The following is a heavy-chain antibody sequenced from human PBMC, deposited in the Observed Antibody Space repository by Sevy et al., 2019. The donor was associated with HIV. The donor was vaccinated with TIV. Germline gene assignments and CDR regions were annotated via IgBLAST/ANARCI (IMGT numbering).Heavy chain of an antibody. D-gene: IGHD3-3*01. CDR3: ARDTGDSCSGYDYYYYAMDV. CDR1: GFTFSSYW. CDR2: IKQDGSQK. J-gene: IGHJ6*02. V-gene: IGHV3-7*01. Sequence: GGSLRLSCAASGFTFSSYWMSWVRQAPGKGLEWVANIKQDGSQKYYVDSVKGRFTISRDNAKNSLYLQMNSLRAEDTAVYYCARDTGDSCSGYDYYYYAMDVWGQGTTVTVSS.